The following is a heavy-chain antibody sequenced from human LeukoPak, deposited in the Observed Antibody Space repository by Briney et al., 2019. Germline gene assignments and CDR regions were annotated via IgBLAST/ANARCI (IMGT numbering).Heavy chain of an antibody. D-gene: IGHD6-19*01. CDR2: ISYDGSNT. V-gene: IGHV3-30*18. CDR3: AKSLSSGWASYYFGH. J-gene: IGHJ4*02. Sequence: GGSLRLSCAASGFAFSTYYIHWVRQPPGKGLEWVAVISYDGSNTQYADSVKGRFTISRDHSKNTLHLQMNILRPEDTAVYYCAKSLSSGWASYYFGHWGQGTPVTVSS. CDR1: GFAFSTYY.